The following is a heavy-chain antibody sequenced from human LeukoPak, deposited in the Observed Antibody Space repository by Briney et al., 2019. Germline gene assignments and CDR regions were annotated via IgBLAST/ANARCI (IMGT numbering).Heavy chain of an antibody. J-gene: IGHJ4*02. CDR1: GYTLTELS. V-gene: IGHV1-24*01. Sequence: ASVKVSCKVSGYTLTELSMHWVRQAPGKGLGWMGGFDPEDGETIYAQKFQGRVTMTEDTSTDTAYMELSSLRSEDTAVYYCARPAAEGIAAAGYPFDYWGQGTLVTVSS. D-gene: IGHD6-13*01. CDR2: FDPEDGET. CDR3: ARPAAEGIAAAGYPFDY.